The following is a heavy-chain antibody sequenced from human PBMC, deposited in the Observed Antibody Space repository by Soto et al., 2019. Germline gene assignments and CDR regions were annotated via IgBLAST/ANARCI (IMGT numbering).Heavy chain of an antibody. CDR2: ISSSSSYI. J-gene: IGHJ4*02. D-gene: IGHD4-17*01. V-gene: IGHV3-21*01. Sequence: EVQLVESGGGLVKPGGSLRLSCAASGFTFSSYSMNWVRQAPGKGLEWVSSISSSSSYIYYADSVKGRFTISRDNAKNPLYLQMNSLRAEDTAVYYCARVYQGYGGTSGAYYFDYWGQGTLVTVSS. CDR1: GFTFSSYS. CDR3: ARVYQGYGGTSGAYYFDY.